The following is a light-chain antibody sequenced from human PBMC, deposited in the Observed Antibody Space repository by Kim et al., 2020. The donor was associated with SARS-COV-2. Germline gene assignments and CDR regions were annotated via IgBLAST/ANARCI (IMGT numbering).Light chain of an antibody. V-gene: IGKV3-20*01. J-gene: IGKJ4*01. CDR2: GAS. Sequence: EVVLAQSPGTLSLSPGERATLSCRASQSVSSNYLAWYQQKPGQAPRLLIYGASSRATGIPDRFSGSGSETDFTLTISRLDPEDVAVYYCQHYGSSPPLTFGGGTKVDIK. CDR1: QSVSSNY. CDR3: QHYGSSPPLT.